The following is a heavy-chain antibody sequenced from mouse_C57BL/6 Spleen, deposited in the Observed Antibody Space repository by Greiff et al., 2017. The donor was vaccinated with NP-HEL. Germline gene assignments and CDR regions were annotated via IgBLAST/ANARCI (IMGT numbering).Heavy chain of an antibody. D-gene: IGHD1-1*02. Sequence: EVMLVESGGGLVKPGGSLKLSCAASGFTFSDYGMHWVRQAPEKGLEWVAYISSGSSTIYYADTVKGRFTISRDNAKNTLFLQMTSLRSEDTAMYYCARAGGYGYYFDYWGQGTTLTVSS. CDR1: GFTFSDYG. CDR3: ARAGGYGYYFDY. V-gene: IGHV5-17*01. J-gene: IGHJ2*01. CDR2: ISSGSSTI.